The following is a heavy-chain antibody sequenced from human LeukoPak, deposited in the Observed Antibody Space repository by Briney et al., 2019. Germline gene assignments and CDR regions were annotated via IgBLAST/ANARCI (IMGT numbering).Heavy chain of an antibody. CDR1: GGSFSGYY. D-gene: IGHD3-10*01. J-gene: IGHJ4*02. V-gene: IGHV4-34*01. CDR3: APRPGDY. Sequence: PSETLSLTCAVYGGSFSGYYWSWIRQPPGKGLEWIGEINHSGSTNYNPSLKSRVTISVDTSKNQFSLKLSSVTAADTAVYYCAPRPGDYWGQGTLVTVSS. CDR2: INHSGST.